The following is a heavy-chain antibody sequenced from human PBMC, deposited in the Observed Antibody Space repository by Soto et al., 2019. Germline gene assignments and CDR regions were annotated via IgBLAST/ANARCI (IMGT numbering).Heavy chain of an antibody. Sequence: PPGKGLEWIGYIYYSGSTNYNPSLKSRVTISVDTSKNQFSLKLSSVTAADTAVYYCARSRHSGYDSSDYWGQGTLVSVSS. CDR3: ARSRHSGYDSSDY. V-gene: IGHV4-59*01. D-gene: IGHD5-12*01. CDR2: IYYSGST. J-gene: IGHJ4*02.